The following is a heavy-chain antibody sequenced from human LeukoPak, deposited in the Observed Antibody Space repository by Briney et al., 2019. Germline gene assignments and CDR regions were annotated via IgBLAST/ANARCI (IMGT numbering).Heavy chain of an antibody. V-gene: IGHV3-48*04. D-gene: IGHD1-1*01. J-gene: IGHJ4*02. Sequence: PGGSLRLSCAASGFTFSSYSMNWVRQAPGKGLEWVSYISSSSSTIYYADSVKGRFTISRDNAKNSLYLQMNSLRAEDTAVYYCAREGGGWKLERDYWCQGTLVTVSS. CDR3: AREGGGWKLERDY. CDR1: GFTFSSYS. CDR2: ISSSSSTI.